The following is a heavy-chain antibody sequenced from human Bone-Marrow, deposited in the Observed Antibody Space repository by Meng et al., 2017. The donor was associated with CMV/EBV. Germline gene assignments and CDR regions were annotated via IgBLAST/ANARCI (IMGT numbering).Heavy chain of an antibody. CDR1: GFTFSSNA. V-gene: IGHV3-66*04. CDR3: ARQLGYCSSTNCYPGAFDI. Sequence: GESLKISCAASGFTFSSNAMHWVRQAPGKGLEWVSIIYSGGSTYYADSVKGRFTISRDNSKNTLYLQMNSLRAEDTAVYHCARQLGYCSSTNCYPGAFDIWGQGTMVTVSS. D-gene: IGHD2-2*01. CDR2: IYSGGST. J-gene: IGHJ3*02.